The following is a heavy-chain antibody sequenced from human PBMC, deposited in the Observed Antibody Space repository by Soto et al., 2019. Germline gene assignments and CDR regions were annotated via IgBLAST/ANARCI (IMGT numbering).Heavy chain of an antibody. V-gene: IGHV3-23*01. D-gene: IGHD3-22*01. Sequence: GGSLRLSCAASGFTFSSYAMSWVRQAPGKGLEWVSAISGSGGSTYYADSVKGRFTISRDNSKNTLYLQMNSLRAEDTAVYYCAKGGSTSYYDSSSYYYVDYFDYWGQGTLVTVSS. CDR2: ISGSGGST. CDR1: GFTFSSYA. J-gene: IGHJ4*02. CDR3: AKGGSTSYYDSSSYYYVDYFDY.